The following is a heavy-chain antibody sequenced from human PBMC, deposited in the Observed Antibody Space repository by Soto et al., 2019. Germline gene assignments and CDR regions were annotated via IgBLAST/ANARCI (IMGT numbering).Heavy chain of an antibody. Sequence: QVQLVESGGGVVQPGRSLRLSCAASGFTFSSYAMHWVRQAPGKGLEWVAVISYDGSNKYYADSVKGRFTISRDNSKNSLYLQMNSLRAEDTAVYYGARAVKALQDGMDVWGQGTTVTVSS. CDR2: ISYDGSNK. CDR3: ARAVKALQDGMDV. J-gene: IGHJ6*02. D-gene: IGHD4-4*01. V-gene: IGHV3-30-3*01. CDR1: GFTFSSYA.